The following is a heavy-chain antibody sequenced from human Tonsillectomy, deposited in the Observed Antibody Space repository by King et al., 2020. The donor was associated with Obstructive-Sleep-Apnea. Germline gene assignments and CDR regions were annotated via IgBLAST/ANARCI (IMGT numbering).Heavy chain of an antibody. CDR1: GGSFSGYY. D-gene: IGHD6-13*01. V-gene: IGHV4-34*01. Sequence: VQLQQWGAGLLKPSETLSLTCAVYGGSFSGYYWSWIRQPPGKGLEWIGEINHSGSTNYNPSLKSRVTISVDTSKNHFSLKLSSVTAADTAVYYCARYLYSSNPFDYWGQGTLVTVSS. CDR3: ARYLYSSNPFDY. J-gene: IGHJ4*02. CDR2: INHSGST.